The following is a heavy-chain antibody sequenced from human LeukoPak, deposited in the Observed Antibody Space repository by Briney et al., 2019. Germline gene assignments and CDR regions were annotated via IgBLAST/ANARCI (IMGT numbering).Heavy chain of an antibody. Sequence: GRSLRLSCAASGFTFSSYGMHWVRQAPGKGLEWVAVISYDGSNKYYADSVKGRFTISRDNSKNTLYLQMNNLRAEDTAVYYCASRAGSGYYDHWGQGTLVTVSS. D-gene: IGHD3-3*01. V-gene: IGHV3-30*03. J-gene: IGHJ4*02. CDR3: ASRAGSGYYDH. CDR1: GFTFSSYG. CDR2: ISYDGSNK.